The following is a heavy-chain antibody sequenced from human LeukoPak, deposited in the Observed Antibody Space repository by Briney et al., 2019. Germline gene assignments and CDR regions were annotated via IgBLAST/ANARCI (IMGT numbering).Heavy chain of an antibody. J-gene: IGHJ4*02. CDR3: AVPVSLYLGSEDQGFES. CDR1: GFTLGRFW. CDR2: IKQDGRDK. V-gene: IGHV3-7*01. D-gene: IGHD6-25*01. Sequence: AGGSQRLSHAPSGFTLGRFWMSWVRQAPGGGLEWVANIKQDGRDKGYVHSPKGRFTVSRDHSKNFLYLQTNSLSAEHAAVYHCAVPVSLYLGSEDQGFESWGQGTLVTVSS.